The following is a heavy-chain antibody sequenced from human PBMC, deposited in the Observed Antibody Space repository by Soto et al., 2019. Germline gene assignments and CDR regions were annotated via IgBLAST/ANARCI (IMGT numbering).Heavy chain of an antibody. Sequence: VRLVQSGAEVKKPGSSVRVSCRSPGDIFTRYSFSWVRQAPGQGLEWMGGVIPVFGTSNYGRKFQGRVTIPADKSANAAFLDMSALRYDDTAVYYCAGAPAGDYYYYYDFDIWGQGTEVTVSS. J-gene: IGHJ6*02. D-gene: IGHD2-21*02. CDR1: GDIFTRYS. CDR3: AGAPAGDYYYYYDFDI. V-gene: IGHV1-69*06. CDR2: VIPVFGTS.